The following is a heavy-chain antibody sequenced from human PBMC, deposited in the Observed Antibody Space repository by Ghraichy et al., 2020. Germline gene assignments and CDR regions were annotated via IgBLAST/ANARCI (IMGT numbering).Heavy chain of an antibody. V-gene: IGHV1-18*01. J-gene: IGHJ3*02. D-gene: IGHD3-10*01. CDR3: ARVRLYGSGSHDAFDI. Sequence: ASVKVSCKASGYTFTSYGISWVRQAPGQGLEWMGWISAYNGNTNYAQKLQGRVTMTSDTSTSTAYMELRSLRSDDTAVYYCARVRLYGSGSHDAFDIWGQGTMVTVSS. CDR1: GYTFTSYG. CDR2: ISAYNGNT.